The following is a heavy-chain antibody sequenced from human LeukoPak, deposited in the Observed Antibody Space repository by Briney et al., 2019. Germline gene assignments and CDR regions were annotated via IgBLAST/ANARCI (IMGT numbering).Heavy chain of an antibody. CDR3: ARGRMARYFDWLLDYYFDY. J-gene: IGHJ4*02. Sequence: ASVKVSCKASGGTFSSYAISWVRQAPGQGLEWMGGIIPIFGAANYAQKFQGRVTITADESTSTAYMELSSLRSEDTAVYYCARGRMARYFDWLLDYYFDYWGQGTLVTVSS. D-gene: IGHD3-9*01. V-gene: IGHV1-69*13. CDR2: IIPIFGAA. CDR1: GGTFSSYA.